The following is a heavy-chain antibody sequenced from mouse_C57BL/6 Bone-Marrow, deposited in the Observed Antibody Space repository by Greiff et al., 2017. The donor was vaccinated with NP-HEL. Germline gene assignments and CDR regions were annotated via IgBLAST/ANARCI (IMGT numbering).Heavy chain of an antibody. CDR3: AREGSYYWYFDV. V-gene: IGHV5-4*01. Sequence: EVHLVESGGGLVKPGGSLKLSCAASGFTFSSYAMSWVRQTPDKRLEWVATISDGGSYTYYPDNVKGRFTISRDNAKNNLYLQMSHLKSEDTAMYYCAREGSYYWYFDVWGTGTTVTVSS. D-gene: IGHD6-1*01. J-gene: IGHJ1*03. CDR2: ISDGGSYT. CDR1: GFTFSSYA.